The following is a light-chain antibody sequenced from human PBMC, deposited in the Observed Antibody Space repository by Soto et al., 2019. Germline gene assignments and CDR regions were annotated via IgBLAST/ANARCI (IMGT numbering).Light chain of an antibody. CDR1: SSDIGSYNY. J-gene: IGLJ1*01. V-gene: IGLV2-14*03. Sequence: QSALAQPASVSGSPGQSITISCTGTSSDIGSYNYISWYQQYPDKGPKLIIYGVTNRPSGVSNRFSGSKSGYTASLTISGLQAADEADYYCCSYTTTPAYVFGTGTKLTVL. CDR3: CSYTTTPAYV. CDR2: GVT.